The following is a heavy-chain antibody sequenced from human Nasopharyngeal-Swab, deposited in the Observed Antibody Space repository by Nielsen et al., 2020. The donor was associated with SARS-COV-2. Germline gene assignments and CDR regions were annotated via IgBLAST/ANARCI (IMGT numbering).Heavy chain of an antibody. CDR1: GYTFTRYY. CDR2: LNPGGGSA. J-gene: IGHJ5*02. Sequence: ASVKVSCKASGYTFTRYYIHWVRQAPGQGIEWMGILNPGGGSAMSSQNFQGTVTMTRDTSTSTVYMELSSLRSEDTAVNYCARGGDPREVVAATDCFDPWGQGTLVTVSS. V-gene: IGHV1-46*01. D-gene: IGHD2-15*01. CDR3: ARGGDPREVVAATDCFDP.